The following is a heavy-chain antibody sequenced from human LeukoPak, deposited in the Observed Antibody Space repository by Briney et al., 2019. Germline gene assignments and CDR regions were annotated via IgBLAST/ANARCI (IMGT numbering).Heavy chain of an antibody. V-gene: IGHV1-69*05. CDR1: GYTFTSYY. Sequence: SVKVSCKASGYTFTSYYMHWVRQAPGQGIEWMGGIIPIFGTANYAQKFQGRVTITTDESTSTAYMELSSLRPEDTAVYYCARESGLVKGFDPWGQGTLVTVSS. CDR3: ARESGLVKGFDP. CDR2: IIPIFGTA. J-gene: IGHJ5*02. D-gene: IGHD3/OR15-3a*01.